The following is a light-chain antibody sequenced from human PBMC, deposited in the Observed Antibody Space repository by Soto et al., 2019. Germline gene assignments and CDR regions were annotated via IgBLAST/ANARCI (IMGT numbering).Light chain of an antibody. J-gene: IGKJ1*01. Sequence: EIVMTQSAATLSVSPGGRATLSCRASQSISDTLAWYQQKPGQAPRLLIYGASSRATGIPDRFSGSGSGTDFTLTISRLEPEDFAVYYCQQYGSSPRTFGQGTKVDIK. V-gene: IGKV3-20*01. CDR2: GAS. CDR3: QQYGSSPRT. CDR1: QSISDT.